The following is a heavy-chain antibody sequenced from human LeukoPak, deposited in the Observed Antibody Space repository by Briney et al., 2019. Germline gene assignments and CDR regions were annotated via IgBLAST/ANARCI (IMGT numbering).Heavy chain of an antibody. D-gene: IGHD6-19*01. V-gene: IGHV3-7*01. CDR2: IKQDGSEK. J-gene: IGHJ4*02. CDR3: ATFPSYSSGWYYFDY. Sequence: GGSLRLSCTASGFTFNIYWMSWVRQAPGKGLEWVANIKQDGSEKYYVDSVKGRFTISRDNAKNSLYLQMNSLRAEDTAVYYCATFPSYSSGWYYFDYWGQGTLVTVSS. CDR1: GFTFNIYW.